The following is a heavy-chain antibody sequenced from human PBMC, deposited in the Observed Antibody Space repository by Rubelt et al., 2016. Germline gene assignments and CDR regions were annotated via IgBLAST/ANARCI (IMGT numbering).Heavy chain of an antibody. D-gene: IGHD6-13*01. CDR2: TNPNSGNT. CDR1: GYTFTSYD. Sequence: GASVKVSCKASGYTFTSYDINWVRQATGQGLEWMGWTNPNSGNTGYAQEFQGRVTMTRNTSISTAYMELSSLRSEDTAVYYCARDPGIAAAGTVWFDPWGQGTLVTVSS. V-gene: IGHV1-8*01. CDR3: ARDPGIAAAGTVWFDP. J-gene: IGHJ5*02.